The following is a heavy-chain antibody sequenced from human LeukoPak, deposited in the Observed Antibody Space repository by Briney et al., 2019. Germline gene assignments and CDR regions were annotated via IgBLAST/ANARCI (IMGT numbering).Heavy chain of an antibody. CDR2: INLGGST. CDR3: AKGRRVIMIPGANRVNKWIDP. D-gene: IGHD3-16*01. CDR1: GASFSGYY. J-gene: IGHJ5*02. V-gene: IGHV4-34*01. Sequence: PSETLSLTCAVYGASFSGYYWSWIRQPPGKGLEWIGEINLGGSTNYNPSLKSRVTISLDTSKKQFSLKLNSVTAEDTATYSCAKGRRVIMIPGANRVNKWIDPWGQGTLVTVSS.